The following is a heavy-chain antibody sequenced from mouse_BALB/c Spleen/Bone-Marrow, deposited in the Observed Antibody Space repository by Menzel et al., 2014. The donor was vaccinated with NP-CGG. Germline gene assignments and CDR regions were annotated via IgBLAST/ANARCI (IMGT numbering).Heavy chain of an antibody. CDR2: ISSGSSTV. J-gene: IGHJ2*01. CDR3: ARSGSSYGYFDY. D-gene: IGHD1-1*01. CDR1: GFTFSSFG. V-gene: IGHV5-17*02. Sequence: DVMLEESGGGLVQPGGSRKLSCAASGFTFSSFGMHWVRQAPEKGLEWVAYISSGSSTVYYADKVMGRFTISRDNPKNTLFLQMTSLRSEDTAMYYCARSGSSYGYFDYWGQGTTLTVSS.